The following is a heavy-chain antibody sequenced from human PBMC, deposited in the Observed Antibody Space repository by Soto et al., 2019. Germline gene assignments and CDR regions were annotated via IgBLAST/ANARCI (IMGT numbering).Heavy chain of an antibody. V-gene: IGHV3-11*01. J-gene: IGHJ4*02. D-gene: IGHD6-6*01. Sequence: GGSLRLSCAASGFTFSDYYMSWIRQAPGKGLEWVSHISSSGRTIYYADSVKGRFTISRDNAKNSLYLQMNSLRAEDTAVYYCARIYSRSSNLDYWGQGTLVTVSS. CDR3: ARIYSRSSNLDY. CDR1: GFTFSDYY. CDR2: ISSSGRTI.